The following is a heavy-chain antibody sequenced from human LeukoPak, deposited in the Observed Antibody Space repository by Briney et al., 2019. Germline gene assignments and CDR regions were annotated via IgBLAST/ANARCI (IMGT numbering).Heavy chain of an antibody. V-gene: IGHV1-46*01. CDR2: INPSGGST. Sequence: ASVKVSCKASGYTFTSYYMHWVRQAPGQGLELMGIINPSGGSTSYAQKFQGRVTMTRDTSTSTVYMELSSLRSEDTAVYYCARARRSIVVVPAAISNWLDPWGQGTLVTVSS. CDR3: ARARRSIVVVPAAISNWLDP. CDR1: GYTFTSYY. D-gene: IGHD2-2*01. J-gene: IGHJ5*02.